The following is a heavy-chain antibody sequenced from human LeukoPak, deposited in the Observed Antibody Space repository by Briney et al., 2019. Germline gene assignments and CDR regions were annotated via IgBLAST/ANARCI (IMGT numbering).Heavy chain of an antibody. CDR3: ARGLYSTGRDTLDY. Sequence: SETLSLTCTVSGASISDYYWSWIRQPAGKGLEWIGRISTRGSTNYNPSLNSPVTMTVDTSKNQFSLNLTSVTAADTAVYYCARGLYSTGRDTLDYWGQGTLVTVSS. D-gene: IGHD2-21*02. CDR1: GASISDYY. CDR2: ISTRGST. J-gene: IGHJ4*02. V-gene: IGHV4-4*07.